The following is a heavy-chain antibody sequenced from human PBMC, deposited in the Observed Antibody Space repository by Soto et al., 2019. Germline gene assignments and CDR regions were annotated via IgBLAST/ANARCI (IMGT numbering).Heavy chain of an antibody. CDR1: GFTFSSYA. CDR2: ISYDGSNK. V-gene: IGHV3-30-3*01. Sequence: GGSLRLSCAASGFTFSSYAMHWVRQAPGKGLAWVAFISYDGSNKYYADSVKGRFTISRDNSKNTMYLQMNSLRAEDTAVYYCARDETLRDYNTYPIAEAGPFDXWGQGTLVTVSX. CDR3: ARDETLRDYNTYPIAEAGPFDX. J-gene: IGHJ4*02. D-gene: IGHD6-13*01.